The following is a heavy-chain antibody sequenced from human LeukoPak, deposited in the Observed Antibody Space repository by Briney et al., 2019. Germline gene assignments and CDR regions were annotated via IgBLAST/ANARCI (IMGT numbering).Heavy chain of an antibody. Sequence: SETLSLTCAVYGGSFSGYYWSWIRQPPGKGLEWIGYIYYSGSTYYNPSLKSRVTISVDTSKNQFSLKLSSVTAADTAVYYCARGFYDILTGYYYNAFDIWGQGTMVTVSS. CDR3: ARGFYDILTGYYYNAFDI. CDR2: IYYSGST. V-gene: IGHV4-59*12. CDR1: GGSFSGYY. J-gene: IGHJ3*02. D-gene: IGHD3-9*01.